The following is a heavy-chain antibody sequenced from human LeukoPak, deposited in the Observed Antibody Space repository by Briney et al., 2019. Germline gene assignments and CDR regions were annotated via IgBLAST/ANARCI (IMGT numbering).Heavy chain of an antibody. Sequence: TLSLTCSVSGGSISISGFYWNWIRQLPGKXXXWIGYTYNSGNTYYNPSFGSRVTISTDTSMNQFFLKSHSVTAADTAVYYCARSSGWRDAFDFWGRGTMVTVSS. V-gene: IGHV4-31*03. CDR3: ARSSGWRDAFDF. D-gene: IGHD6-19*01. CDR1: GGSISISGFY. J-gene: IGHJ3*01. CDR2: TYNSGNT.